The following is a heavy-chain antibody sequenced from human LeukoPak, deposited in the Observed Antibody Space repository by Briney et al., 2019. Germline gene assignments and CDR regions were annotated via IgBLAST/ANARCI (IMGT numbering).Heavy chain of an antibody. CDR3: ARVGFGSYYVFDY. D-gene: IGHD1-26*01. V-gene: IGHV1-2*02. J-gene: IGHJ4*02. CDR2: INPNSGGT. CDR1: GYTFTGYY. Sequence: ASVKVSCKASGYTFTGYYMHWVRQAPGQGLEWMGWINPNSGGTNYAQKFQGRVTMTRDTSISTAYMELSRLRSDNTAVYYCARVGFGSYYVFDYWGQGTLVTVSS.